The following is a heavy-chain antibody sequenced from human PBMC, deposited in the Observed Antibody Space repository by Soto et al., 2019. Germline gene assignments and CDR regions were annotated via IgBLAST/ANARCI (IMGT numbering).Heavy chain of an antibody. D-gene: IGHD6-19*01. CDR2: IYSGGST. CDR3: AREVAVADNGGWYFDL. CDR1: GFTFSSYA. V-gene: IGHV3-53*01. Sequence: PGGSLRLSCAASGFTFSSYAMSWVRQAPGKGLEWVSVIYSGGSTYYADSVKGRFTISRDNSKNTLYLQMNSLRAEDTAVYYCAREVAVADNGGWYFDLWGRGTLVTVSS. J-gene: IGHJ2*01.